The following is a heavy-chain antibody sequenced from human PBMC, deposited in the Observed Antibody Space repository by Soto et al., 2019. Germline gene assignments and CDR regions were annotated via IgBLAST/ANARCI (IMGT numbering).Heavy chain of an antibody. CDR3: ARDPGSYFDY. D-gene: IGHD3-10*01. CDR2: ISYDGSKK. CDR1: GFTFSSYA. J-gene: IGHJ4*02. V-gene: IGHV3-30-3*01. Sequence: QVQLVESGGGVVQPGRSLRLSCAASGFTFSSYAMHWVRQAPGKGLEWVAVISYDGSKKYYADSVKGRFTISRDNSKNTLYLQMNSLSAEDTAVYHCARDPGSYFDYWGQGTLVTVSS.